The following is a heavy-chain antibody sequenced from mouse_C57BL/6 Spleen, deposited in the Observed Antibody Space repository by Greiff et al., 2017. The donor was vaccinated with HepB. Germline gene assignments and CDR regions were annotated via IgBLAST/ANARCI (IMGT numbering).Heavy chain of an antibody. CDR1: GYTFTSYW. J-gene: IGHJ4*01. Sequence: QVQLQQPGAELVRPGSSVKLSCKASGYTFTSYWMDWVKQRPGQGLEWIGNIYPSDSETHYNQKFKDKATLTVDKSSSTAYMQLSSLTSEDSAVYYCARRASYGSSPPLAMDDWGQGTSVTVSS. CDR2: IYPSDSET. D-gene: IGHD1-1*01. V-gene: IGHV1-61*01. CDR3: ARRASYGSSPPLAMDD.